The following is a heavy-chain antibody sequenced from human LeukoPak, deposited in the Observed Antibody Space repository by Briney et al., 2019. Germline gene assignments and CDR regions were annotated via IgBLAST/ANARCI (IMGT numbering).Heavy chain of an antibody. D-gene: IGHD6-13*01. Sequence: PGGSLRLSCAASGFTFSSYAMSWVRQAPGKGLEWVSAISGSGGSTYYADSVKGRFTISRDNSKNMLYLQMNSLRAEDTAVYYCAKALGAIAAAGDDAFDIWGQGTIVTVSS. CDR1: GFTFSSYA. V-gene: IGHV3-23*01. CDR2: ISGSGGST. CDR3: AKALGAIAAAGDDAFDI. J-gene: IGHJ3*02.